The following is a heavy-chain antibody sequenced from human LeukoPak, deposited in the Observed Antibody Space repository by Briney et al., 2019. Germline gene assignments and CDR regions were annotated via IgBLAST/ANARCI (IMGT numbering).Heavy chain of an antibody. J-gene: IGHJ4*02. Sequence: ASVKVSCKASGYTFTSYYMHWVRQAPGQGLEWMGIINPSGGSTSYAQKFQGRVTMTRDTSTSTVYMELNSLRAEDTAVYYCAKAPLYGSEFDYWGQGTLVTVSS. CDR3: AKAPLYGSEFDY. D-gene: IGHD3-10*01. CDR1: GYTFTSYY. V-gene: IGHV1-46*01. CDR2: INPSGGST.